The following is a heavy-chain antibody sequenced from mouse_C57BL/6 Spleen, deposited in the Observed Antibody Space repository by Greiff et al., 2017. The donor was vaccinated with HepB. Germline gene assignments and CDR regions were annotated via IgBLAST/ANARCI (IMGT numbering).Heavy chain of an antibody. V-gene: IGHV6-3*01. Sequence: VQLVESGGGLVQPGGSMKLSCVASGFTFSNYWMNWVRQSPEKGLEWVAQIRLKSDNYATHYAESVKGRFTISRDDSKSSVYLQMNNLRAEDTGIYYCTRGYYAMDYWGQGTSVTVSS. CDR2: IRLKSDNYAT. J-gene: IGHJ4*01. CDR1: GFTFSNYW. CDR3: TRGYYAMDY.